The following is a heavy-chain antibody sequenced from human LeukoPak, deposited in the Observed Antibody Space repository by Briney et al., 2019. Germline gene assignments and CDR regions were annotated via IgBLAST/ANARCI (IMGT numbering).Heavy chain of an antibody. D-gene: IGHD6-13*01. CDR2: VSSSGTT. CDR3: APIAAAGTRKDY. Sequence: SETLSLTCTVSGDSITSGSYYWTWIRQPAGKGLEWIGRVSSSGTTNYNPSLKSRLTISVDTSKNQFSLKLSSVTAADTAVYYCAPIAAAGTRKDYWGQGTLVTVSS. J-gene: IGHJ4*02. CDR1: GDSITSGSYY. V-gene: IGHV4-61*02.